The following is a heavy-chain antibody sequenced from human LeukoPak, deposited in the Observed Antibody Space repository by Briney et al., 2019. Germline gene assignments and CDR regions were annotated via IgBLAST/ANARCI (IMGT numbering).Heavy chain of an antibody. CDR2: ISDDGSNK. J-gene: IGHJ4*02. Sequence: GGSLTLSCAASGFTFSNYAMHWVRQAPGKGLEWVAVISDDGSNKYYGDSVKGRFTISRDNSKNTVYLQMNSLRAEDTAVYYCAKDRYSSGWYSDFDYWGQGTLVTVSS. V-gene: IGHV3-30*18. CDR3: AKDRYSSGWYSDFDY. CDR1: GFTFSNYA. D-gene: IGHD6-19*01.